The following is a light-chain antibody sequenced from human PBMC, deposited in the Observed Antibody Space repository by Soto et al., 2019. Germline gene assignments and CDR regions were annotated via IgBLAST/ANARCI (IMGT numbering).Light chain of an antibody. J-gene: IGKJ5*01. V-gene: IGKV3D-20*02. Sequence: EIVFTQSPCTLSLSPGERATLSCRASQSVSSSYLAWYQQKPGQAPRLLIYGASSRATGIPDRFSGSGSGTDFTLTISRLEPEDFAVYYCQQRSNWRITFGQGTRLEIK. CDR2: GAS. CDR1: QSVSSSY. CDR3: QQRSNWRIT.